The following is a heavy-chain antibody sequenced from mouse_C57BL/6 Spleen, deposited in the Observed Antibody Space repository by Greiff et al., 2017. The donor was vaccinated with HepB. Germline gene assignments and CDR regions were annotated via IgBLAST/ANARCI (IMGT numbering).Heavy chain of an antibody. J-gene: IGHJ3*01. Sequence: QVQLQQSGAELVKPGASVKISCKASGYAFSSYWMNWVKQRPGKGLEWIGQIYPGDGDTNYNGKFKGKATLTADKSSSTAYMQLSSLTSEDSAVYFCARPEIYYGNPAWFAYWGQGTLVTVSA. CDR3: ARPEIYYGNPAWFAY. CDR1: GYAFSSYW. D-gene: IGHD2-1*01. V-gene: IGHV1-80*01. CDR2: IYPGDGDT.